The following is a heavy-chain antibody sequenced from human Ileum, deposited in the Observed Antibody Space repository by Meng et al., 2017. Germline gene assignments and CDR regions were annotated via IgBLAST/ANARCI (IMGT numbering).Heavy chain of an antibody. Sequence: SETLSLTCTVSTDSISSDYWSWFRLPPGKGLEWIGYINYSGTTKSSASLKSRVTISVDTSKNQFSLKLSSVTAADTAVYYCARQTRKDGYNYMFDYWGHGTRVTVSS. J-gene: IGHJ4*03. V-gene: IGHV4-59*01. CDR1: TDSISSDY. D-gene: IGHD5-24*01. CDR2: INYSGTT. CDR3: ARQTRKDGYNYMFDY.